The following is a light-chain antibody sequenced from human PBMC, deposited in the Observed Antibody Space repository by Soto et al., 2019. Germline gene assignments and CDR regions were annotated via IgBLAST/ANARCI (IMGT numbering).Light chain of an antibody. Sequence: EIVMTQSPATLSLSPGERATLSCRASQSISSSYLSWYQEKPGQAPRLLIYGASIRATGIPARFSGSGSGTAFTLTISSLQPEDFAVYYCHQDCKRTCTFGEGTKVDIK. V-gene: IGKV3D-7*01. CDR1: QSISSSY. CDR3: HQDCKRTCT. CDR2: GAS. J-gene: IGKJ1*01.